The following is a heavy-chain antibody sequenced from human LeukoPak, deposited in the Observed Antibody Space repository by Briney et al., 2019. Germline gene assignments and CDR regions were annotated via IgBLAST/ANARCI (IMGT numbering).Heavy chain of an antibody. CDR2: ISSSGSTI. V-gene: IGHV3-48*03. CDR1: GFTFSSYE. CDR3: ARGVLRDSGYNY. Sequence: GGSLRLSCAASGFTFSSYEMNWVRQAPGKGLEWVSYISSSGSTIYYADSAKGRFTISRDNAKNSLYLQTNSLRAEDTAVYYCARGVLRDSGYNYWGQGTLVTVSS. D-gene: IGHD5-12*01. J-gene: IGHJ4*02.